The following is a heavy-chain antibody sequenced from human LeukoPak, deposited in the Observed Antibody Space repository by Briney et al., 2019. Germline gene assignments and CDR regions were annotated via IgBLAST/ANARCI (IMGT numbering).Heavy chain of an antibody. CDR1: GFTFSSYA. CDR2: ISGSGGGT. CDR3: AKSPRPYYYDSSGES. J-gene: IGHJ4*02. D-gene: IGHD3-22*01. V-gene: IGHV3-23*01. Sequence: GGSLRLSCAASGFTFSSYAMSWVRQAPGKGLEWVSAISGSGGGTYYADSVKGRFTISRDSSKNTLYLQMNSLRAEDTAVYYCAKSPRPYYYDSSGESWGQGTLVTVSS.